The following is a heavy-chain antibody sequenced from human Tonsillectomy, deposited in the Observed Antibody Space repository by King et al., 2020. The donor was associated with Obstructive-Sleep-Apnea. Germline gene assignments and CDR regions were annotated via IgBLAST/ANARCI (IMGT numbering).Heavy chain of an antibody. V-gene: IGHV3-23*04. Sequence: VQLVESGGGLVQPGGSLRLSCAASGFTFSSYAMSWVRQAPGKGLEWVSAISVSGGSTYYADSVKGRFTISRDNSKNTLYLQMNSLRAEDTAVYYCAGAYYYDSSGYYRPFDYWGQGTLVTVSS. CDR3: AGAYYYDSSGYYRPFDY. J-gene: IGHJ4*02. CDR2: ISVSGGST. CDR1: GFTFSSYA. D-gene: IGHD3-22*01.